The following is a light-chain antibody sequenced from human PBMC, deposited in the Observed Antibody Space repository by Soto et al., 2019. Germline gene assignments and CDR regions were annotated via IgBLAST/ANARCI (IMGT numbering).Light chain of an antibody. CDR3: QLAAFLLLP. Sequence: SLSTYSVSASVGDRITITCRSSQGISSWLAWYQQKPGKAPKLLIYAASSLQSGVPSRFSGSGSGTHFTLTISILQPEDVVPYCSQLAAFLLLPFGEGTLLDNK. J-gene: IGKJ5*01. V-gene: IGKV1D-12*01. CDR2: AAS. CDR1: QGISSW.